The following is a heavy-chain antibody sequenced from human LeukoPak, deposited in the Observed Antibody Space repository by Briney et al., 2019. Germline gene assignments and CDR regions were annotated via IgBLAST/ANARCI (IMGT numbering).Heavy chain of an antibody. J-gene: IGHJ5*02. CDR2: IYTSGST. Sequence: SETLSLTCTVSGGSISSYYWSWIRQPPGKGLEWIEYIYTSGSTNYNPSLKSRVTISVDTSKNQFSLKLSSVTAADTAVYYCARAIETYYDFWSGYPPWFDPWGQGTLVTVSS. D-gene: IGHD3-3*01. CDR1: GGSISSYY. CDR3: ARAIETYYDFWSGYPPWFDP. V-gene: IGHV4-4*09.